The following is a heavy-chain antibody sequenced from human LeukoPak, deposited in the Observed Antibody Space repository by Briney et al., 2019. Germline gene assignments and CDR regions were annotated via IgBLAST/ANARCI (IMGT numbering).Heavy chain of an antibody. CDR2: IYYSGST. J-gene: IGHJ4*02. CDR1: GGSISSYY. CDR3: ARGRVGSSWVNFDY. D-gene: IGHD6-13*01. V-gene: IGHV4-59*01. Sequence: SETLSLTCTVSGGSISSYYWSWIRQPPGKGLEWIGYIYYSGSTNYNPSLKSRVTISVDTSKNQFSLKLSSVTAADTAVYYCARGRVGSSWVNFDYWGQGTLVTVSS.